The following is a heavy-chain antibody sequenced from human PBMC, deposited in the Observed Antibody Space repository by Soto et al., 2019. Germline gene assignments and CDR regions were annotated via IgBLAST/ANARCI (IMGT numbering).Heavy chain of an antibody. V-gene: IGHV3-23*01. J-gene: IGHJ6*02. D-gene: IGHD1-26*01. Sequence: EVQLLESGGGLVQPGGSLRLSCAASGFSFSTYAMSWVRQAPGKGLEWVSVISATGGSTFYADSVKGRFTVSRDNSRNTLYLQMISLRVDDTAVYYCAKDLRSSTNYCYGMDVWGQGTTVTVSS. CDR1: GFSFSTYA. CDR3: AKDLRSSTNYCYGMDV. CDR2: ISATGGST.